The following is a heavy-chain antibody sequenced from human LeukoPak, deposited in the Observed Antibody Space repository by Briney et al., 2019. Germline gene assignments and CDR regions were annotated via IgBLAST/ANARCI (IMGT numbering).Heavy chain of an antibody. V-gene: IGHV4-34*01. CDR3: ARRSFEYSSTGDFDY. Sequence: PSETLSLTCGVYGGXFSGYYWSWVRHPPGKGLEWIGQINHSGSTNYNPSLKSRITISLDTSKNQFSLKLISVTAADTAVYYCARRSFEYSSTGDFDYWGQGTLVTVSS. D-gene: IGHD6-6*01. CDR2: INHSGST. J-gene: IGHJ4*02. CDR1: GGXFSGYY.